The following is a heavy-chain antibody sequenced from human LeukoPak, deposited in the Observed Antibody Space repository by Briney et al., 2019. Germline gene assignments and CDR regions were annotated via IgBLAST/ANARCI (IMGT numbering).Heavy chain of an antibody. V-gene: IGHV1-18*01. Sequence: GASVKVSCKASGYTFTSYGISWVRQAPGQGLEWMGWISAYNGNTNYAQKLQGRVTMTTDTSTSTAYMELRSLRSDDTAVYYCARSPDIVVVPAAIRTTRGSTWYFDLWGRGTLVTVSS. D-gene: IGHD2-2*01. CDR3: ARSPDIVVVPAAIRTTRGSTWYFDL. J-gene: IGHJ2*01. CDR1: GYTFTSYG. CDR2: ISAYNGNT.